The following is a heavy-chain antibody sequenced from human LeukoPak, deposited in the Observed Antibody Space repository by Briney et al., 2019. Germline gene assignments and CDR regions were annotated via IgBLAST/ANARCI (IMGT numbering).Heavy chain of an antibody. CDR2: IQKDGNNK. CDR1: GFTFSNYG. V-gene: IGHV3-30*02. Sequence: PGGSLRLSCTASGFTFSNYGIHWVRQAPGKGLEWVAFIQKDGNNKYYADSVKGRFTISRDNSKKTVSLQTNSLRFEDPAVYYCSAATGVSGKGTTVTVSS. CDR3: SAATGV. J-gene: IGHJ6*04. D-gene: IGHD2-15*01.